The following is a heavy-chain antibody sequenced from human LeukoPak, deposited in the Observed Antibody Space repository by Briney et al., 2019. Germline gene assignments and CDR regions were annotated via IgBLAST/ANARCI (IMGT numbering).Heavy chain of an antibody. CDR2: INCNSGDA. CDR3: ARGATAGRFSLRPSGAYYMDV. Sequence: ASVKVSCKASGYSFTEHYIYWVRQAPGQGLEWVGRINCNSGDANSAQKFQGWVTMTRDTSISTAYMELSRLRSDDTAVYYCARGATAGRFSLRPSGAYYMDVWGKGTTVTVSS. J-gene: IGHJ6*03. CDR1: GYSFTEHY. D-gene: IGHD6-13*01. V-gene: IGHV1-2*04.